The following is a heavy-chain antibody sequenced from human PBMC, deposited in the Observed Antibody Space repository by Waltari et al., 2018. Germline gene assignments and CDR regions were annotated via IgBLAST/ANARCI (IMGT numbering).Heavy chain of an antibody. V-gene: IGHV7-4-1*02. CDR2: INTNTGTT. Sequence: QVQLVQSGSELKKPGASVKVSCKASGYTFTNYAINWLRQAPGQGLELMGWINTNTGTTTYVQGFTGRFVFSLDTSVSTAYLQSNSLKADDTAVYYCAREGVPAATIVVNWFDPWGQGTLVTVSS. CDR3: AREGVPAATIVVNWFDP. CDR1: GYTFTNYA. J-gene: IGHJ5*02. D-gene: IGHD2-2*01.